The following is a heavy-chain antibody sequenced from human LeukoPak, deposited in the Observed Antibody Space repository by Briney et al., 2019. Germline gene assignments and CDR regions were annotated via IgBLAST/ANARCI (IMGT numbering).Heavy chain of an antibody. J-gene: IGHJ4*02. V-gene: IGHV3-74*01. D-gene: IGHD2-8*02. CDR2: INNDGSRT. CDR3: ARVWSYYYFDY. Sequence: PGGSLRLSCAASGFTFSSYCMHWGRQAPGKGLVCVSRINNDGSRTSYADSVKGRFTISSDDAKNTMYLQMNSLRAEDTAVYYCARVWSYYYFDYWGQGTLVTVSS. CDR1: GFTFSSYC.